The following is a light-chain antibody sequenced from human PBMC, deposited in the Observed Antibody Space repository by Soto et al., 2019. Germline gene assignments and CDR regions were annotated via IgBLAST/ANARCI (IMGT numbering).Light chain of an antibody. CDR1: QSLSSN. CDR3: QQYNNWPRT. V-gene: IGKV3-15*01. Sequence: EIEMTQSPGTLSVSPGERATLSCRASQSLSSNLAWYQQKPGQAPRLLIFGTSSRATGIPARFRGSGSGTEFTLTTSGLQSEDFAVYYCQQYNNWPRTFGQGTKVDIK. J-gene: IGKJ1*01. CDR2: GTS.